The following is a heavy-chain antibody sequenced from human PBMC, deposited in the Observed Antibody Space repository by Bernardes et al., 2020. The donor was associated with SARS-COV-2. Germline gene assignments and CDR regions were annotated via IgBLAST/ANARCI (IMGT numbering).Heavy chain of an antibody. D-gene: IGHD3-16*01. CDR1: GFTFTTYS. J-gene: IGHJ5*02. CDR3: AQGGGIRPFDP. V-gene: IGHV3-21*01. Sequence: GGSLRLSCTASGFTFTTYSLNWVRQAPGKGPVWVSFISKDGNFIYYSASVKGRFTISRDDAKNSLYLQMNSLTVEDTAVYYCAQGGGIRPFDPWGQGTPVTVSS. CDR2: ISKDGNFI.